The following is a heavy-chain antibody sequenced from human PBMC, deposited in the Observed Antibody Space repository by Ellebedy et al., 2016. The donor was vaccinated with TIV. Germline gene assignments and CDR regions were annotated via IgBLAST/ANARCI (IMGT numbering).Heavy chain of an antibody. J-gene: IGHJ2*01. CDR1: GFTLSSYG. Sequence: PGGSLRLSCAASGFTLSSYGMNWVRQAPGKGLEWVSGITSAGVGTYNTASVKGRFTISRDNSKNKLFLQMSSLRVEDTAVYYCAKGLTGNRGGWGWYFDLWGRGTLVTVSS. CDR2: ITSAGVGT. V-gene: IGHV3-23*01. CDR3: AKGLTGNRGGWGWYFDL. D-gene: IGHD1-20*01.